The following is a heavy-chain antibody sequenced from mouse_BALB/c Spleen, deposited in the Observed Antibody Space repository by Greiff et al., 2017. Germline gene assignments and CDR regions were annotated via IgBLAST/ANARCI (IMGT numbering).Heavy chain of an antibody. CDR2: ISSGGGST. CDR3: ARHGDYRYDVGY. D-gene: IGHD2-14*01. J-gene: IGHJ2*01. CDR1: GFAFSSYD. Sequence: EVHLVESGGGLVKPGGSLKLSCAASGFAFSSYDMSWVRQTPEKRLEWVAYISSGGGSTYYPDTVKGRFTISRDNAKNTLYLQMSSLKSEDTAMYYCARHGDYRYDVGYWGQGTTLTVSS. V-gene: IGHV5-12-1*01.